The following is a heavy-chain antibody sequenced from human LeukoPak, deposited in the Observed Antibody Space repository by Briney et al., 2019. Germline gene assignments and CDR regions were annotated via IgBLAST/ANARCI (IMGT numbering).Heavy chain of an antibody. CDR1: GFTFSSYE. CDR3: ARAHYSSSWHFDY. V-gene: IGHV3-48*03. CDR2: ISSSGSTI. Sequence: PGGSLRLSCAASGFTFSSYEMNWVRQAPGKGLEWVSYISSSGSTIYYADSVKGRFTISRDNAKNSLYLQMNSLRAEDTAVYYCARAHYSSSWHFDYWGQGTLVTVSS. J-gene: IGHJ4*02. D-gene: IGHD6-13*01.